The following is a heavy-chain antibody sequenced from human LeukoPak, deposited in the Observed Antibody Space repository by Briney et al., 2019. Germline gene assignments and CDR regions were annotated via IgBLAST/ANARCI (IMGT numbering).Heavy chain of an antibody. CDR1: GGSISSSSYY. D-gene: IGHD2-2*01. CDR2: IYYSGST. V-gene: IGHV4-39*07. J-gene: IGHJ4*02. CDR3: ARYCSSTSCYWTLTFDY. Sequence: PSETLSLTCTVSGGSISSSSYYWGWIRQPPGKGLEWIGSIYYSGSTYYNPSLKSRVTISVDTSKNQFSLKLSSVTAADTAVYYCARYCSSTSCYWTLTFDYWGQGTLVTVSS.